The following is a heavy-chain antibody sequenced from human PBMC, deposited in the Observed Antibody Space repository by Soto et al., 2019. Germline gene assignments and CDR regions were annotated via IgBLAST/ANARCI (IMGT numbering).Heavy chain of an antibody. CDR1: GFTFSSYA. Sequence: QVQLVESGGGVVQPGRSLRLSCAASGFTFSSYAMHWVRQAPGKGLEWVAVISYDGSNKYYADSVKGRFTISRDNSKNTLYLQMNSLRAEDTAVYYCARALVGPYSSSWEGGWFDPWGQGTLVTVSS. J-gene: IGHJ5*02. D-gene: IGHD6-13*01. CDR2: ISYDGSNK. V-gene: IGHV3-30-3*01. CDR3: ARALVGPYSSSWEGGWFDP.